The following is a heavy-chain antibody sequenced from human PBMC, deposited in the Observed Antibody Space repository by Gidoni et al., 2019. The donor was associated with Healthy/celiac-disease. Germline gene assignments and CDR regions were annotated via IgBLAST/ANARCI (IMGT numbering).Heavy chain of an antibody. V-gene: IGHV2-5*02. D-gene: IGHD3-16*02. J-gene: IGHJ3*02. Sequence: QITLKESGPTLVKPTQTLTLTCTFSGFSLSTSGVGVGWIRQPPGKALEWLALIYWDDDKRYSPSLKSRLTITKDTSKNQVVLTMTNMDPVDTATYYCAHSFYDYVWGSYRSTDAFDIWGQGTMVTVSS. CDR1: GFSLSTSGVG. CDR3: AHSFYDYVWGSYRSTDAFDI. CDR2: IYWDDDK.